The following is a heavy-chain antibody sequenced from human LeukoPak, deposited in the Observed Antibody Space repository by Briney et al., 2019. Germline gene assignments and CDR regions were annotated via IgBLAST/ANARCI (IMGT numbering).Heavy chain of an antibody. D-gene: IGHD2-21*01. J-gene: IGHJ3*01. CDR2: IHPGSSQT. V-gene: IGHV5-51*01. CDR3: ARRSGIATSFLDAFDV. CDR1: GQW. Sequence: GKSLKISCEASGQWIAWVRQMPGKGLEYMGIIHPGSSQTTYGPSFQDRVTISADKSTNTAYLEWISLEASDTAMYFCARRSGIATSFLDAFDVWGQGTMVTVSS.